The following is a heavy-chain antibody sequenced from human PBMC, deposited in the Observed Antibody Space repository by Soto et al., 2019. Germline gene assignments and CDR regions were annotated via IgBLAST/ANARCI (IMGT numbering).Heavy chain of an antibody. CDR3: AAVARYDDLDV. Sequence: QLLGSGGGLVQPGGSLRLSCEASGFTFNIYAMTWVPKAPGKGLERVSNIGSTGTTTYYAGSVKGWLAISRDNSKSTLYLQRNSLRAEDTAVYCCAAVARYDDLDVWGKGKMVTVSS. CDR1: GFTFNIYA. D-gene: IGHD6-19*01. J-gene: IGHJ3*01. CDR2: IGSTGTTT. V-gene: IGHV3-23*01.